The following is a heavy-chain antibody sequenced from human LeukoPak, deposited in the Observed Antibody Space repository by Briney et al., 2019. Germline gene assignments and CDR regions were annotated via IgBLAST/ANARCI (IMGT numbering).Heavy chain of an antibody. CDR3: AREVHYYDSSGRYYYGMDV. J-gene: IGHJ6*02. V-gene: IGHV3-21*01. CDR1: GFTFSSYG. Sequence: PGGSLRLSCAASGFTFSSYGMNWVRQAPGKGLEWVSSISSSSSYIYYADSVKGRFTISRDNAKNSLYLQMNSLRAEDTAVYYCAREVHYYDSSGRYYYGMDVWGQGTTVTVSS. CDR2: ISSSSSYI. D-gene: IGHD3-22*01.